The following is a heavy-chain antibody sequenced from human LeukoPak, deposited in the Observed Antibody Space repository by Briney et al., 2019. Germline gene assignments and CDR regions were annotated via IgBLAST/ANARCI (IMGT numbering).Heavy chain of an antibody. CDR1: GFTFNDYY. Sequence: GGSLRLSCAASGFTFNDYYMSWVRQAPGKGLEWVSAISGSGGSTYYADSVKGRFTISRDNSRNTLYLQMNSLRAEDTAVYYCAKEEGPDAFDIWGQGTMVTVSS. V-gene: IGHV3-23*01. CDR2: ISGSGGST. CDR3: AKEEGPDAFDI. J-gene: IGHJ3*02.